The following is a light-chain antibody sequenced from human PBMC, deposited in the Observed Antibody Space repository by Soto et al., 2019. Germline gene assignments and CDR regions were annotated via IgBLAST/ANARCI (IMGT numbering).Light chain of an antibody. CDR1: SANIGSNT. Sequence: QSVLTQPPSASGTPGQRVTISCSGSSANIGSNTVNWYQQLPGTAPKLLIYSNNQRPSEVPDRFSGSKSGTSASLAISGLQSEDEADYSCSAWDDSLNGWVFGGGTKLTVL. J-gene: IGLJ3*02. CDR2: SNN. V-gene: IGLV1-44*01. CDR3: SAWDDSLNGWV.